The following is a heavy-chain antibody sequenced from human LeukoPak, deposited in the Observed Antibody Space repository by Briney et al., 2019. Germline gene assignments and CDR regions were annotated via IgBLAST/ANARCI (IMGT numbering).Heavy chain of an antibody. J-gene: IGHJ6*02. CDR2: ISWNSGTI. CDR1: GFTFDDYA. CDR3: AKDRGVVATTLYYYSMDV. Sequence: PGRSLRLSCAASGFTFDDYAMHWVRQPPGKGLEWVSGISWNSGTIGYADSVKGRFTISRDNAKNSLYLQMNSLRAEDTALYYCAKDRGVVATTLYYYSMDVWGQGTTVTVSS. D-gene: IGHD2-15*01. V-gene: IGHV3-9*01.